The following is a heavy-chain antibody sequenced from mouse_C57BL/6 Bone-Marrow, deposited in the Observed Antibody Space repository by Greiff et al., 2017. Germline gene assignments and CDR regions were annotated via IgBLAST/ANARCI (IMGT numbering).Heavy chain of an antibody. CDR1: GYTFTSYW. Sequence: QVQLQQPGAELVMPGASVKLSCKASGYTFTSYWMHWVKQRPGQGLEWIGEIDPSDSYTNYTQKFKGTSTLTVDKSSSTAYMQLSSLTSEDSAVYYCARGGYGSRLDWYFDVWGTGTTVTVSS. V-gene: IGHV1-69*01. D-gene: IGHD1-1*01. CDR2: IDPSDSYT. CDR3: ARGGYGSRLDWYFDV. J-gene: IGHJ1*03.